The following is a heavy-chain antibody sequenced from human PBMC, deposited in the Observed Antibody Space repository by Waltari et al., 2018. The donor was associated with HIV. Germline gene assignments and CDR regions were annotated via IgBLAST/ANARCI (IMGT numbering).Heavy chain of an antibody. CDR2: INHRGST. V-gene: IGHV4-34*01. Sequence: QVQLQQWGAGLLKPSETLSLTCAVYGSSFSGYYWSWIRQPPGKGLVWIGEINHRGSTNSAPALKSRVTISVDTSKNQFSLKLSSVTAADTAVYYCARGSIVLVPAATNYFDYWGQGTLVTVSS. CDR1: GSSFSGYY. J-gene: IGHJ4*02. CDR3: ARGSIVLVPAATNYFDY. D-gene: IGHD2-2*01.